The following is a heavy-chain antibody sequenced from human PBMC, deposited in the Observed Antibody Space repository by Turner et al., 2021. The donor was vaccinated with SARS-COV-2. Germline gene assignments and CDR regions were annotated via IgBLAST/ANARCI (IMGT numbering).Heavy chain of an antibody. CDR3: TTGTYYYDSSAYPNDAFDI. V-gene: IGHV3-15*01. D-gene: IGHD3-22*01. CDR2: IKSKTGGGTT. J-gene: IGHJ3*02. Sequence: EVQLVESGGGLVKPGGSLRLSCAASGFTFSNAWMSWVRQAPGKGLEWVGRIKSKTGGGTTDYAAPVKGRFTISRDDSKNTLYLQMNSLKTEDTAVYYCTTGTYYYDSSAYPNDAFDIWGQGTMVTVSS. CDR1: GFTFSNAW.